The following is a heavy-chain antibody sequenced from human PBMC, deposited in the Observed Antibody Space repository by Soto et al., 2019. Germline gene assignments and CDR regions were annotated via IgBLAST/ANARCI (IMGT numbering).Heavy chain of an antibody. J-gene: IGHJ4*02. V-gene: IGHV1-3*01. CDR3: ARGPGGPDGPGDY. D-gene: IGHD2-15*01. CDR2: INAGNGNT. Sequence: VYQEHGQRLEWMGWINAGNGNTKYSQKFQGRVTITRDTSASTAYMELSSLRSEDTAVYYCARGPGGPDGPGDYWGQGTLVTVSS.